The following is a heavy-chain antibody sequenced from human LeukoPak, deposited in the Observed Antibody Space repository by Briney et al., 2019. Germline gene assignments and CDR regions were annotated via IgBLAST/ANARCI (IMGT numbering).Heavy chain of an antibody. CDR1: GGSISSSSYY. V-gene: IGHV4-39*01. J-gene: IGHJ3*02. Sequence: SETLSLTCTVSGGSISSSSYYWGWIRQPPGKGLEWIGSIYYSGSTYYNPSLKSRVTISVDTSKNQFFLKLSSVTAADTAVYYCVRPHSRAFDIWGQGTMVTVSS. CDR3: VRPHSRAFDI. CDR2: IYYSGST.